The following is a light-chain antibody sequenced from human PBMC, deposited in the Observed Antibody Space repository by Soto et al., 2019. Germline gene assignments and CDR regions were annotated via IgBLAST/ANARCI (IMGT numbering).Light chain of an antibody. Sequence: EIVFTQSPDTLSLSPGERATLSCRASQSVGSSYLAWYQQKPGQAPRVLIYGTSSRATGIPDRFSGSGSGTDFTLTISRLEPEDFAVYYCQQYTTSSWTFGQGTKVDIK. CDR1: QSVGSSY. J-gene: IGKJ1*01. CDR3: QQYTTSSWT. V-gene: IGKV3-20*01. CDR2: GTS.